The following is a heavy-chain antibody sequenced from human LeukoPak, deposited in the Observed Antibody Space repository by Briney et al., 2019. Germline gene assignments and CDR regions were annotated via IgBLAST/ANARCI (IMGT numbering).Heavy chain of an antibody. J-gene: IGHJ2*01. CDR3: ARRVFRNIAVAGTDPNWYFEL. Sequence: ASVTVSCKASVGTFSSYAISWVRQAPGQGLEWMGGIIPIFGTANYAQKFQGRVTITADESTSTAYMELSSLRSEDKAVYYCARRVFRNIAVAGTDPNWYFELWGRGTLVTVSS. CDR2: IIPIFGTA. D-gene: IGHD6-19*01. CDR1: VGTFSSYA. V-gene: IGHV1-69*01.